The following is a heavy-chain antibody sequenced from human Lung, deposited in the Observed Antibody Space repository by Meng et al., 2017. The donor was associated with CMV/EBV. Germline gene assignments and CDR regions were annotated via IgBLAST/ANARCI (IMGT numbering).Heavy chain of an antibody. CDR2: INPSGGST. Sequence: VKXSCKXSGYTFTSYYMHWVRQAPGQGLEWMGIINPSGGSTSYAQKFQGRVTMTRDTSTSTVYMELSSLRSEDTAVYYCASRGYSSSWRGAVDIWGQGTIVTVSS. CDR3: ASRGYSSSWRGAVDI. CDR1: GYTFTSYY. V-gene: IGHV1-46*01. D-gene: IGHD6-13*01. J-gene: IGHJ3*02.